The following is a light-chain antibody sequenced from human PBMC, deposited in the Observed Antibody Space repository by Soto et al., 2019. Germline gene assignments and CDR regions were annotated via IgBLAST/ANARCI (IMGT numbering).Light chain of an antibody. CDR1: SSNIGAGYD. V-gene: IGLV1-40*01. CDR2: GNS. CDR3: QSYDSSLGGSGV. Sequence: QSVLTQPPSVSGAPGQRVTISCTGSSSNIGAGYDVYWYQQLPGTAPKLLIYGNSNRPSGVPDRFSGSKSGTSASLAITGLQAEDEADYYCQSYDSSLGGSGVFGGGTKLTVL. J-gene: IGLJ2*01.